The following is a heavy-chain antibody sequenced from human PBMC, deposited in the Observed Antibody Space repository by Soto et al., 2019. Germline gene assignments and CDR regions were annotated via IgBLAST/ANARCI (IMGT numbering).Heavy chain of an antibody. CDR2: IGSSGGNT. CDR3: AKTTFYHGSGSSFPFDY. D-gene: IGHD3-10*01. Sequence: PVGSLRLSCAASGFTFSDYGMTWVRRTPGKGLEWVSSIGSSGGNTYYEDSVKGRFTISRDNSKNTLYLQMNSLRADDTAAYYCAKTTFYHGSGSSFPFDYWGQGTLVTVSS. J-gene: IGHJ4*02. CDR1: GFTFSDYG. V-gene: IGHV3-23*01.